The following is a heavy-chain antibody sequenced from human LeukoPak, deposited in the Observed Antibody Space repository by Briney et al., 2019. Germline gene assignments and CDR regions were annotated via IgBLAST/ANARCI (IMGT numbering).Heavy chain of an antibody. CDR1: GFTVSSNY. D-gene: IGHD1-26*01. Sequence: GGSLRLSCAASGFTVSSNYMSWVRQAPGKGLEWVSVIYSGGSTYYADSVKGRFTISRDNSKNTLYLQMNSLRAEDTAVYYCAKVRLNSGSYYGEYYFDYWGQGTLVTVSS. V-gene: IGHV3-66*01. J-gene: IGHJ4*02. CDR2: IYSGGST. CDR3: AKVRLNSGSYYGEYYFDY.